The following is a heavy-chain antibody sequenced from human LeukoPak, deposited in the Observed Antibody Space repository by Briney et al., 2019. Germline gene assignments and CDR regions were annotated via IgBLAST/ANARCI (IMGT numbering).Heavy chain of an antibody. J-gene: IGHJ6*04. CDR1: GFNFSSYW. Sequence: GGPLRLSCAASGFNFSSYWMSWVHQAPGKGLERVANIKQDGSEKYYVDSVKGRFTISRDNAKNSLYLQVNSLRAEDTAVYYCAREGEGYCSSTSCPGGMDVWGKGTTVTVSS. V-gene: IGHV3-7*03. CDR2: IKQDGSEK. CDR3: AREGEGYCSSTSCPGGMDV. D-gene: IGHD2-2*01.